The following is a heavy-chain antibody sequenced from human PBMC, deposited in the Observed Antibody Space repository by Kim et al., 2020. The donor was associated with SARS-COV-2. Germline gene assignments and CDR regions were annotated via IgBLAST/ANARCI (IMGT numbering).Heavy chain of an antibody. CDR3: ARGDREAYYYGSGRKWFDP. D-gene: IGHD3-10*01. V-gene: IGHV4-59*13. Sequence: SETLSLTCTVSGGSISSYYWSWIRQPPGKGLEWIGYIYYSGSTNYNPSLKSRVTISVDTSKNQFSLKLSSVTAADTAVYYCARGDREAYYYGSGRKWFDPWGQGTLVTVSS. CDR1: GGSISSYY. J-gene: IGHJ5*02. CDR2: IYYSGST.